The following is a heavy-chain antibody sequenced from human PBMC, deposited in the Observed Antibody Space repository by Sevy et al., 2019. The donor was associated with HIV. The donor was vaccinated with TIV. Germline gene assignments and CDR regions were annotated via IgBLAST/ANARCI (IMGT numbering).Heavy chain of an antibody. CDR1: GYTFTGYY. J-gene: IGHJ5*02. CDR3: ARDLGSYSSSRVDWFDP. Sequence: ASVKVSCKASGYTFTGYYMHWVRQAPGQGLEWMGRINPNSGGTNYAQKFQGRVTMTRDTSISTAYMELSRLRSDDTAVYYCARDLGSYSSSRVDWFDPWGQGTLVTVSS. CDR2: INPNSGGT. D-gene: IGHD6-6*01. V-gene: IGHV1-2*06.